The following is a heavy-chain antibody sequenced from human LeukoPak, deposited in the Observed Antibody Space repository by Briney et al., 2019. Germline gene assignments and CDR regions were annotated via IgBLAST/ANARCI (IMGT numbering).Heavy chain of an antibody. Sequence: GGSLRLSCAASGFTFSSYGMHWVRQAPGKGLEWVAVISYDGSNKYYADSVKGRFTISRDNSKNTLYLQMNSLRAEDTAVYYCAKDQGSPIFGVVIDAFDYWGQGTLVTVSS. CDR3: AKDQGSPIFGVVIDAFDY. D-gene: IGHD3-3*02. J-gene: IGHJ4*02. CDR2: ISYDGSNK. V-gene: IGHV3-30*18. CDR1: GFTFSSYG.